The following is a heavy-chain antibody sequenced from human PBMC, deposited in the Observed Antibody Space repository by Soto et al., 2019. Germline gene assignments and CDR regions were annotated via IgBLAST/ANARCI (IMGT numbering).Heavy chain of an antibody. CDR3: TNDKFSGSYYVRGLTYYFEY. V-gene: IGHV3-7*03. CDR1: GLTFSDYW. D-gene: IGHD1-26*01. J-gene: IGHJ4*02. CDR2: IRQDESEK. Sequence: EVQLVESGGGLVQPGGSLRLSCAVSGLTFSDYWMSWVRQAPGKGLEWVANIRQDESEKNYADSVKGRFTISRDNAKSSVYLQMNSLRAEDTAVYYCTNDKFSGSYYVRGLTYYFEYWCQGTLVTVSS.